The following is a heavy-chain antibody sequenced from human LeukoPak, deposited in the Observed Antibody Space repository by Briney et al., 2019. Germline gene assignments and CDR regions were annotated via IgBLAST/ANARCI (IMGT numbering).Heavy chain of an antibody. CDR3: AGGNYYDSSGYL. Sequence: SETLSLTCTVSGGSISSYYWSWIRQPPGKGLEWIGYIYYSGSTNYNPSLKSRVTISVGTSKNQFSLKLSSVTAADTAVYYCAGGNYYDSSGYLWGQGTLVTVSS. V-gene: IGHV4-59*01. D-gene: IGHD3-22*01. J-gene: IGHJ5*02. CDR2: IYYSGST. CDR1: GGSISSYY.